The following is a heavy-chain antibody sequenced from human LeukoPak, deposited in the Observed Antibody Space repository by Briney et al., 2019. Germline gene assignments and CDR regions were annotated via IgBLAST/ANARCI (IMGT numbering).Heavy chain of an antibody. CDR1: GFTFSSYA. D-gene: IGHD2-15*01. Sequence: TGGSLRLSCAASGFTFSSYAMSWVRQAPGKGLEWVSAISGSGGSTYYADSVKGRFTISRDNSKNTLYLQMNSLRAEDTAVYYCARSYCSGGSRYVRGFFDYWGQGTLVTVSS. V-gene: IGHV3-23*01. CDR2: ISGSGGST. J-gene: IGHJ4*02. CDR3: ARSYCSGGSRYVRGFFDY.